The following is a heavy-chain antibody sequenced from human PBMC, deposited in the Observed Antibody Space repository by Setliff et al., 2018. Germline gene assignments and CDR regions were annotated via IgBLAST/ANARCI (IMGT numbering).Heavy chain of an antibody. CDR3: ARGRNVAARLLDS. J-gene: IGHJ4*02. CDR1: GGTFSDYH. CDR2: INHRGST. Sequence: PSETLSLTCAAYGGTFSDYHWTWIRQSPEKGLEWIGEINHRGSTNYNPSLQSRVTISIDTSKDQFSLTVTSVTAADTAMYYCARGRNVAARLLDSWGQGTLVTVSS. V-gene: IGHV4-34*01. D-gene: IGHD6-6*01.